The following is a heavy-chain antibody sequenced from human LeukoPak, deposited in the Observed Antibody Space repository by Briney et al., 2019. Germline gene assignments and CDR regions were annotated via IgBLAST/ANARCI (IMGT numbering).Heavy chain of an antibody. J-gene: IGHJ4*02. Sequence: PGGSLRLSCAASGFTFDDYGMSWVRQAPGKGLEWVSSISSSSSYIYYADSVKGRFTISRDNAKNSLYLQMNSLRAEDTAVYYCASQLWFGEFRFDYWGQGTLVTVSS. CDR3: ASQLWFGEFRFDY. CDR1: GFTFDDYG. D-gene: IGHD3-10*01. CDR2: ISSSSSYI. V-gene: IGHV3-21*01.